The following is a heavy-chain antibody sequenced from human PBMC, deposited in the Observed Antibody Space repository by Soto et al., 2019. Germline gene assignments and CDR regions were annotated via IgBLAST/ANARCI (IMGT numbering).Heavy chain of an antibody. CDR2: IIPIFGTA. V-gene: IGHV1-69*13. D-gene: IGHD1-26*01. CDR3: AREARGIGGASRSYYYYGMDV. CDR1: GGTFSSYA. Sequence: SVKVSCKASGGTFSSYAISWVRQAPGQGLEWMGGIIPIFGTANYAQKFQGRVTITADESTSTAYMELSSLRSEDTAVYYCAREARGIGGASRSYYYYGMDVWGQGTTVTVSS. J-gene: IGHJ6*02.